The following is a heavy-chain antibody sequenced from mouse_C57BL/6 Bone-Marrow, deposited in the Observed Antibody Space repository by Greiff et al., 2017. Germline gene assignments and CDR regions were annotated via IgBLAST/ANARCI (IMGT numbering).Heavy chain of an antibody. V-gene: IGHV1-81*01. CDR3: ARGAYYYCRSWDY. J-gene: IGHJ2*01. D-gene: IGHD1-1*01. Sequence: VQLQESGAELARPGASVKLSCKASGYTFTSYGISWVKPRTGQGLEWIGEIYPRSGNTYYNEKFKGKATLTADTSSSTAYMELRSLTSEDSAVYFCARGAYYYCRSWDYWGKGTTLTVSS. CDR1: GYTFTSYG. CDR2: IYPRSGNT.